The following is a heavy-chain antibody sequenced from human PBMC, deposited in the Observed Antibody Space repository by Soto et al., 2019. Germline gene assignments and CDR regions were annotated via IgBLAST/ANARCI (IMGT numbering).Heavy chain of an antibody. J-gene: IGHJ4*02. D-gene: IGHD6-13*01. CDR2: IYYSGSS. CDR3: ARHSSGWSIFDY. V-gene: IGHV4-59*08. CDR1: GGSIGNSY. Sequence: SETLSLTCTVSGGSIGNSYWSWIRQSPGKGLEWIGYIYYSGSSNYNPSLKSRVSISVDTSKNQFSLKLSSVTAADTAVYYYARHSSGWSIFDYWGQGTLVPVSS.